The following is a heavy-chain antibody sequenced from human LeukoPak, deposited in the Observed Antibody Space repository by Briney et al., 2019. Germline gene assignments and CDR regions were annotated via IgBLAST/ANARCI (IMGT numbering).Heavy chain of an antibody. J-gene: IGHJ3*02. D-gene: IGHD2-21*01. CDR3: ARGNRILWWRTTHDAFDI. Sequence: PSGTLSLTCAVSGGSISSSNWWSWVRQPPGKGLEWIGEIYHSGSTNYNPSLKSRVTISVDTSKNQFSLKLSSVTAADTAVYYCARGNRILWWRTTHDAFDIWGQGTMVTVSS. V-gene: IGHV4-4*02. CDR2: IYHSGST. CDR1: GGSISSSNW.